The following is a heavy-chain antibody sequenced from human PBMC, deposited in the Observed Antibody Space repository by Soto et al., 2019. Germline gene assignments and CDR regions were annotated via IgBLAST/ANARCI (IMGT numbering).Heavy chain of an antibody. V-gene: IGHV4-39*01. CDR3: ARLRYFDWSRHYYYYYGMDV. D-gene: IGHD3-9*01. J-gene: IGHJ6*02. Sequence: SETLSLTCTVSGGSISSSSYYWGWIRQPPGKGLEWIGSIYYSGSTYYNPSLKSRVTISVDTSKNQFSLKLSSVTAADTAVYYCARLRYFDWSRHYYYYYGMDVWGQGTTVTVSS. CDR2: IYYSGST. CDR1: GGSISSSSYY.